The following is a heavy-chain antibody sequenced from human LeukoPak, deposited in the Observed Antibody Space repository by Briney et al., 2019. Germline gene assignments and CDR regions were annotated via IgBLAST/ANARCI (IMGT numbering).Heavy chain of an antibody. CDR1: GFTFSSYW. V-gene: IGHV3-74*01. Sequence: GGSLRLSCAASGFTFSSYWMHWVRQAPGKGLVWVSRINSDGSSTSYADSVKGRFTISRDNAKNSLYLQMNSLRAEDTAVYYCARDPYSGSYGNYYYYFMDVWGKGTTVTISS. J-gene: IGHJ6*03. CDR3: ARDPYSGSYGNYYYYFMDV. CDR2: INSDGSST. D-gene: IGHD1-26*01.